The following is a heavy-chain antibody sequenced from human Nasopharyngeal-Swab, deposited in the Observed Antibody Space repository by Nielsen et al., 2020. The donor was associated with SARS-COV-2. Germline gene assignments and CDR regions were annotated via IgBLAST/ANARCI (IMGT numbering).Heavy chain of an antibody. CDR3: ARDVEEWLVVPSLSFDH. D-gene: IGHD5-18*01. V-gene: IGHV1-18*01. J-gene: IGHJ4*02. CDR1: GYSFPSYG. Sequence: ASVKVSCKASGYSFPSYGINWVRQAPGQGLEWMGWISVYNADTNYAEKFQGRVSMTTDTSTTTAYMELRSLRSDDTAMYYCARDVEEWLVVPSLSFDHWGQGTLVTVSS. CDR2: ISVYNADT.